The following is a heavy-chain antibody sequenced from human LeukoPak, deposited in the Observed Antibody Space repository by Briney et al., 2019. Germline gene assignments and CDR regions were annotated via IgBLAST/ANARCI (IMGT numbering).Heavy chain of an antibody. D-gene: IGHD1-26*01. CDR1: GFTFSSYW. Sequence: GGSLRLSCAASGFTFSSYWMHWVRQAPGKGLVWVSRISTDGSSTNYADSVKGRFTISRDNSKSTLHLQMDTLRTEDTAMYYCARDPWQGSTTLHWGQGIMVTVSS. CDR3: ARDPWQGSTTLH. CDR2: ISTDGSST. V-gene: IGHV3-74*01. J-gene: IGHJ4*02.